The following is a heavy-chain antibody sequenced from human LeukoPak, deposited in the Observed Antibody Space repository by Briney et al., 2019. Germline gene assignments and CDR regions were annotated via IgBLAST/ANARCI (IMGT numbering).Heavy chain of an antibody. V-gene: IGHV4-38-2*02. Sequence: SETLSLTCTVSGYSISSAYYWAWIRQPPGKGLECIGNIHYTGSTYYTPSLKSRVTISLDTSKNQFSLKLSSVTAADTAVYYCARAPGYGLDAFDIWGQGTMVTVSS. J-gene: IGHJ3*02. CDR2: IHYTGST. CDR1: GYSISSAYY. D-gene: IGHD3-10*01. CDR3: ARAPGYGLDAFDI.